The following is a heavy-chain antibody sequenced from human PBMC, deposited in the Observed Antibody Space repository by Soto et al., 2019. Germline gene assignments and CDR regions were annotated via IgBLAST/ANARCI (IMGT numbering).Heavy chain of an antibody. CDR2: ISGSGGST. CDR1: GDTFGSYG. CDR3: ANSVAGSLTLDYYYGMDV. J-gene: IGHJ6*02. D-gene: IGHD2-15*01. V-gene: IGHV3-23*01. Sequence: GGYLRLSCAAHGDTFGSYGMSWVRQAPGKGLEWVSAISGSGGSTYYADSVKGRFTISRDNSKNTLYLQMNSLRAEDTAVYYCANSVAGSLTLDYYYGMDVWGQGTTVTVX.